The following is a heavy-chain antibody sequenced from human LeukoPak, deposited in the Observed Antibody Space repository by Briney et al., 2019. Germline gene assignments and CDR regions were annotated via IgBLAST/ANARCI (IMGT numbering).Heavy chain of an antibody. J-gene: IGHJ6*02. V-gene: IGHV4-31*03. CDR1: GGSISSGGYY. CDR2: IYYSGGT. Sequence: SETLSLTCTVSGGSISSGGYYWSWIRQHPGKGLEWIGYIYYSGGTYYNPSLKSRVTISVDTSKNQFSLKLSSVTAADTAVYYCARGIAAAGVQGSGWYGRPQSWMYYGMDVWGQGTTVTVSS. D-gene: IGHD6-13*01. CDR3: ARGIAAAGVQGSGWYGRPQSWMYYGMDV.